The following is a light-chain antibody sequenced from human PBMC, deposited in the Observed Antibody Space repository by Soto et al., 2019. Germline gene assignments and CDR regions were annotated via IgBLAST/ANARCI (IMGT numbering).Light chain of an antibody. CDR2: AAS. V-gene: IGKV3-20*01. Sequence: EIVLTQAPGSLSLSPGERATLSCRASQSVSSYYLAWYQQKPGQAPRLLIYAASSRATGIPDRFSGGGSGTDFTPTISRLEPGDFTVYYCQQSTDRPRTFGQGPKVDSK. CDR3: QQSTDRPRT. J-gene: IGKJ1*01. CDR1: QSVSSYY.